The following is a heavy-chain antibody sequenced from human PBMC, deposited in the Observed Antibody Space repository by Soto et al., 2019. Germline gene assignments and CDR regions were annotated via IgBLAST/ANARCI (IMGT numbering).Heavy chain of an antibody. D-gene: IGHD6-19*01. V-gene: IGHV3-30*18. CDR2: ISYDGSNK. CDR3: AKDDSGGWLEY. CDR1: GFTFSSYG. J-gene: IGHJ4*02. Sequence: GGSLRLSCAASGFTFSSYGMHWVRQAPGKGLEWVAVISYDGSNKYYADSVKGRFTISRDNSKNTLYLQMNSLRAEDTAVYYCAKDDSGGWLEYWGQGTLVTV.